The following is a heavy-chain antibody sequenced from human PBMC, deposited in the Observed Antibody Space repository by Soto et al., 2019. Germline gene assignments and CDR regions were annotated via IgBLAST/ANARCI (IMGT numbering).Heavy chain of an antibody. J-gene: IGHJ6*02. CDR3: ERRGPQAGSDQYQYYIMDA. CDR2: IYPGDSDT. Sequence: PXEFLSMSCRGAGYNFANFWIGLVRQMPGKGLEWIGIIYPGDSDTKYSPSFQGQVTITADKSISTAYLQWKSLKAEDTAMYYCERRGPQAGSDQYQYYIMDAWGQGTTVTIYS. CDR1: GYNFANFW. D-gene: IGHD2-2*01. V-gene: IGHV5-51*01.